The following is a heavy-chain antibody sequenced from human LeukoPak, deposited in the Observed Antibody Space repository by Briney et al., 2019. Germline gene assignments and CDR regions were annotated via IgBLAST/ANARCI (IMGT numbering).Heavy chain of an antibody. Sequence: PSETLSLTCTVSGASISSHYWSWIRQPPAKGLECIGYIYRTGSTDYSPSLKGRLTMLPETSKNQISLIRSVMTAADTAMYYCARGGRWDKFDSWGQGILVSVSS. V-gene: IGHV4-59*11. J-gene: IGHJ5*01. D-gene: IGHD1-26*01. CDR3: ARGGRWDKFDS. CDR2: IYRTGST. CDR1: GASISSHY.